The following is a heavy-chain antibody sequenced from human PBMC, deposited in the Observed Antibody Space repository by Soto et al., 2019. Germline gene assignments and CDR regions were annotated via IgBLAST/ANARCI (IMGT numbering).Heavy chain of an antibody. Sequence: ASVKVSCKASGYTFTSYGLSWVRQAPGQGLEWMGWISAYNGNTNYAQKLQGRVTMTTDTSTSTAYMELRSRRSDDTAVYYCARTEDYYDGSGPTYWGKGTLVTVSS. CDR1: GYTFTSYG. D-gene: IGHD3-22*01. J-gene: IGHJ4*02. CDR2: ISAYNGNT. CDR3: ARTEDYYDGSGPTY. V-gene: IGHV1-18*01.